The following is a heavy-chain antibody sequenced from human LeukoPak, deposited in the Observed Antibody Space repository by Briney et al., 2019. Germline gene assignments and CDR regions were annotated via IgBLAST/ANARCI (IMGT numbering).Heavy chain of an antibody. J-gene: IGHJ4*02. Sequence: SQTLSLTCTISGGSISSGDYYWSWIRQPPGKGLEWIGYIYYSGSTYYNPSLKSRVTISVDTSKNQFYLKLSSVTAADTAVYYCARVSSGWYPWFDYWGQGTLVTVSS. V-gene: IGHV4-30-4*01. CDR1: GGSISSGDYY. CDR2: IYYSGST. CDR3: ARVSSGWYPWFDY. D-gene: IGHD6-19*01.